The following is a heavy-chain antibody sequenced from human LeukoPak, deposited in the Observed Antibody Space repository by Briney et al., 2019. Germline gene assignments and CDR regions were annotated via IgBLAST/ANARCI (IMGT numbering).Heavy chain of an antibody. J-gene: IGHJ6*03. CDR3: ARGLGEEVPAAPVYYMDV. Sequence: SETLSLTCTVSGGSISSYYWSWIRQPPGKGLEWIGEINHSGSTNYNPSLKSRVTISVDTSKNQFSLKLSSVTAADTAVYYCARGLGEEVPAAPVYYMDVWGKGTTVTVSS. CDR2: INHSGST. V-gene: IGHV4-34*01. D-gene: IGHD2-2*01. CDR1: GGSISSYY.